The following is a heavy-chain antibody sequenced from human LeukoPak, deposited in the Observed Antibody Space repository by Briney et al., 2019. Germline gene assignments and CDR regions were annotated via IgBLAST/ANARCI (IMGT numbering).Heavy chain of an antibody. V-gene: IGHV3-66*03. CDR1: GFTVSSNY. Sequence: GGSLRLSCAASGFTVSSNYMSWVRQAPGKGLEWVSVIYSSGNTYYADSVKGRFTISRDNSMNTLYLQMNSLRAEDTAVYYCAREPRPANDFWSGYPYYFDCWGQGTLVTVSS. D-gene: IGHD3-3*01. CDR3: AREPRPANDFWSGYPYYFDC. CDR2: IYSSGNT. J-gene: IGHJ4*02.